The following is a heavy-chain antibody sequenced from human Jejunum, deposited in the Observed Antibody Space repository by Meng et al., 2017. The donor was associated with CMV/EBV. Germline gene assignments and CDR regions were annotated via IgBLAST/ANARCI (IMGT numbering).Heavy chain of an antibody. J-gene: IGHJ4*02. Sequence: QVQLQESGPGLVKPSETRSLPCTVSGDFLNNYYWTWIRQPPGKGLQWIGRISTSGSDNYNPSLKSRVTMSVDTSKKQFSLKLSSVTAADTAVYYCARSGLRGIYVDYWGQGILVTVSS. D-gene: IGHD3-16*01. V-gene: IGHV4-4*07. CDR1: GDFLNNYY. CDR2: ISTSGSD. CDR3: ARSGLRGIYVDY.